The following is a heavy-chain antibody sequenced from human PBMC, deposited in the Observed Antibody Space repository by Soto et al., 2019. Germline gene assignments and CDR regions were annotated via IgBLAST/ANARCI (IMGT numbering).Heavy chain of an antibody. CDR1: GFSLTTSGVG. D-gene: IGHD6-13*01. Sequence: QITLKESGPTLVKPTQTLTLTCTFSGFSLTTSGVGVGWIRQPPGKALEWLALIYCNEVKRYSPSLKSRLTITKDTSKDLVVLIVTNMDAVDTAPYSCAHSAIYTSNCFYHDQWGQGTLVTVSA. CDR2: IYCNEVK. V-gene: IGHV2-5*01. CDR3: AHSAIYTSNCFYHDQ. J-gene: IGHJ4*02.